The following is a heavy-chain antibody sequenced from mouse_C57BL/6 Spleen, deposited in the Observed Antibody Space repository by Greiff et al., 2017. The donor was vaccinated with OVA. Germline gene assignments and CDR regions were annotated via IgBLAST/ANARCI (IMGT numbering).Heavy chain of an antibody. D-gene: IGHD2-2*01. J-gene: IGHJ3*01. CDR1: GFSLSTSGMG. Sequence: QVTLKESGPGILQSSQTLSLTCSFSGFSLSTSGMGVSWIRQPSGKGLEWLAHIYWDDDKRYNPSLKSRLTISKDTSRNQVFLKITSVDTADTATYYCARWLSSFAYWGQGTLVTVSA. CDR2: IYWDDDK. V-gene: IGHV8-12*01. CDR3: ARWLSSFAY.